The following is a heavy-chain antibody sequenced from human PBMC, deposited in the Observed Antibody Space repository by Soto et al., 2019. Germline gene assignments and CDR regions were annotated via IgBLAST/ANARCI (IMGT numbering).Heavy chain of an antibody. D-gene: IGHD3-16*01. CDR1: GGTFSSYA. J-gene: IGHJ6*02. Sequence: SVKVSCKASGGTFSSYAISWVRQAPGQGLEWMGGIIPIFGTANYAQKFQGRVTITADESTSTAYMELSSLRSEDTAVYYCARAYRTPGAVNYYYYGMDVWGQGTTVTVSS. CDR2: IIPIFGTA. CDR3: ARAYRTPGAVNYYYYGMDV. V-gene: IGHV1-69*13.